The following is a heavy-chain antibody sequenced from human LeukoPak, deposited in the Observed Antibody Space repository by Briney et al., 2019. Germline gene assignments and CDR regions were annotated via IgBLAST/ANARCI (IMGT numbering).Heavy chain of an antibody. Sequence: PGGSLRLSCAASGFTFSSYSMNWVRQAPGKGLEWVSYISSSSSTIYYADSVKGRFTISRDNAKNSLYLQMNSLRAEDTAVYYCARGWYSSSRFNYWYFDLWGRGTLVTVSS. J-gene: IGHJ2*01. D-gene: IGHD6-13*01. V-gene: IGHV3-48*01. CDR3: ARGWYSSSRFNYWYFDL. CDR1: GFTFSSYS. CDR2: ISSSSSTI.